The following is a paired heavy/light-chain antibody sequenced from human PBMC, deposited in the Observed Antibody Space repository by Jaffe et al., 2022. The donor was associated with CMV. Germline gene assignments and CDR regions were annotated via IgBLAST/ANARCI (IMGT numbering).Heavy chain of an antibody. J-gene: IGHJ4*02. CDR1: GFTFTDYW. CDR3: TRAPVATSGVVTANFDY. CDR2: INRDGYGK. D-gene: IGHD3-3*01. V-gene: IGHV3-74*03. Sequence: EVQLVESGGGLVQPGGSLRLSCAASGFTFTDYWMHWVRLDPGKGLVWVSRINRDGYGKTYADSVKGRFVISRDNAKSTLYLQLNSLRADDTGVYYCTRAPVATSGVVTANFDYWGQGSLVTVSS.
Light chain of an antibody. J-gene: IGKJ4*01. CDR1: QDISNY. Sequence: DIQVTQSPSFLSASVGNRVTITCQASQDISNYLNWYQRKPGRAPKLLISDASNLETGVPSRFSGSGSGTEFTLTISSMQPEDIGTYYCQQYDVLVSFGGGTRVEI. CDR3: QQYDVLVS. V-gene: IGKV1-33*01. CDR2: DAS.